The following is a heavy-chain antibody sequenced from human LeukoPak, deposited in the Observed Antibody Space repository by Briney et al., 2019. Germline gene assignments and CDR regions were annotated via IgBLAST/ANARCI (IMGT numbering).Heavy chain of an antibody. V-gene: IGHV1-2*02. CDR3: ARDRSFGSGSSMGPDAFDI. Sequence: ASVKVSCKASGYTFTDFYMLWVRQAPGQGLEWMGWINPNSGGTNYAQKFQGRVTMTRDTSISTAYMELSRLRSDDTAVYYCARDRSFGSGSSMGPDAFDIWGQGTMVTVSS. J-gene: IGHJ3*02. CDR1: GYTFTDFY. D-gene: IGHD1-26*01. CDR2: INPNSGGT.